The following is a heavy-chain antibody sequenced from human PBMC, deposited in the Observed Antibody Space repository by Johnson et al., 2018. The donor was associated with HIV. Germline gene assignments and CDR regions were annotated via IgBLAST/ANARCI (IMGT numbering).Heavy chain of an antibody. D-gene: IGHD6-19*01. CDR3: AKAGAVAGPGIDAFDI. V-gene: IGHV3-30*02. CDR1: GFTFNTYG. CDR2: IRYDGNSK. J-gene: IGHJ3*02. Sequence: QMLLVESGGGVVQPGGSLRLSCAASGFTFNTYGMDWVRQAPGKGLEWVAFIRYDGNSKYYIDSVKGRFTVSRDNSKNTLYLQMNSLRAEDTAVYYCAKAGAVAGPGIDAFDIWGQGKMVTVSS.